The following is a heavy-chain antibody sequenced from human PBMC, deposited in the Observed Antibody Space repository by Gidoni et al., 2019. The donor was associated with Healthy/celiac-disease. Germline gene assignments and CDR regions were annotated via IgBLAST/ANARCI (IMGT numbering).Heavy chain of an antibody. CDR3: ARLDGSGSYYYYYYGMDV. Sequence: QLQLQESGPGLVKPSETLSLTCTVSGGSISSSSYYWGWIRQPPGKGLEWIGSIYYSGSTYYNPSLKSRVTISVDTSKNQFSLKLSPVTAADTAVYYCARLDGSGSYYYYYYGMDVWGQGTTVTVSS. CDR1: GGSISSSSYY. J-gene: IGHJ6*02. CDR2: IYYSGST. D-gene: IGHD3-10*01. V-gene: IGHV4-39*07.